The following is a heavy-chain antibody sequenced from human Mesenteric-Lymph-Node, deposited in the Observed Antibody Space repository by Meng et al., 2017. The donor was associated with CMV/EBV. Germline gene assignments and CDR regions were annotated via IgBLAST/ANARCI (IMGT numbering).Heavy chain of an antibody. CDR2: ISDSSTYI. V-gene: IGHV3-21*04. Sequence: GESLKISCVASGFTFTSYTMYWVRQAPGKGLEWVSSISDSSTYIYYADSVKGRFTISRENAKKSLYLQMNSLRAEDTAVYYCARDRVSGSYWEAFDIWGQGTMVTVSS. CDR1: GFTFTSYT. CDR3: ARDRVSGSYWEAFDI. D-gene: IGHD1-26*01. J-gene: IGHJ3*02.